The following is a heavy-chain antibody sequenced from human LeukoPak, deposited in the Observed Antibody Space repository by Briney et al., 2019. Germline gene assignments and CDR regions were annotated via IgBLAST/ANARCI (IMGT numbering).Heavy chain of an antibody. CDR1: GFTFSTYA. Sequence: GGSLRLSCAASGFTFSTYAVNWVRQAPGKGLEWVSAISGSGGGTYYADSVKGRFTISRDNSKNTLYLQMNSLRAEDTAVYYCAPKLGYCSSTSCFLAIDYWGQGTLVTVSS. V-gene: IGHV3-23*01. D-gene: IGHD2-2*01. CDR3: APKLGYCSSTSCFLAIDY. J-gene: IGHJ4*02. CDR2: ISGSGGGT.